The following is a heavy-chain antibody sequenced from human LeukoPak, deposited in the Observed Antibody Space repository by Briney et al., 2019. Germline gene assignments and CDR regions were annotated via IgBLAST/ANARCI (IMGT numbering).Heavy chain of an antibody. D-gene: IGHD6-13*01. CDR2: INHSGST. CDR1: GGSFSGYY. Sequence: SETLSLTCAVYGGSFSGYYWSWIRQLPGKGLEWIGEINHSGSTNYNPSLKSRVTISVDTSKNQFSLKLSSVTAADTAVYYCARGRRVFGSSWYPGYWGQGTLVTVSS. V-gene: IGHV4-34*01. CDR3: ARGRRVFGSSWYPGY. J-gene: IGHJ4*02.